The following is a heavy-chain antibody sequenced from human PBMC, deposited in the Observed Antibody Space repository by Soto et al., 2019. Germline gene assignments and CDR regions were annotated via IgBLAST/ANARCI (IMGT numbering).Heavy chain of an antibody. V-gene: IGHV4-38-2*01. CDR1: VDSIGSDYY. J-gene: IGHJ4*02. D-gene: IGHD2-2*01. CDR2: IYHSGST. CDR3: ARVREYCSSTSCSIQSPFDY. Sequence: XETLSLTCAFSVDSIGSDYYWGWIRQPPGKGLEWIGTIYHSGSTYYNPSLKSRITISVDTSTNQFSLKLSSVTAADTAIYYCARVREYCSSTSCSIQSPFDYWGQGTLVTVSS.